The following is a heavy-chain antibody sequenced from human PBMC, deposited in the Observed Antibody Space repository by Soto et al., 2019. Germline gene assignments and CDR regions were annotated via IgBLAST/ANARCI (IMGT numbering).Heavy chain of an antibody. Sequence: SQTLSLTCAISGDSVSSNSAAWNWIRQSPSRGLEWLGRTYYRSKWLNDYAVSVKSRITINADTSKNQFSLELNPVTPEDTAVYYCARSIYCATTACFLGWGQGTLVTVSS. CDR2: TYYRSKWLN. CDR1: GDSVSSNSAA. CDR3: ARSIYCATTACFLG. J-gene: IGHJ4*02. D-gene: IGHD2-8*01. V-gene: IGHV6-1*01.